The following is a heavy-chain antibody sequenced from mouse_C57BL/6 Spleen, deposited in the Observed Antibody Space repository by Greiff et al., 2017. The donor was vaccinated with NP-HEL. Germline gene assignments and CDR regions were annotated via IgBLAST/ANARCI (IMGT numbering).Heavy chain of an antibody. J-gene: IGHJ1*03. CDR2: INSDGGST. CDR1: EYEFPSHD. Sequence: VQLQQSGGGLVQPGESLKLSCESNEYEFPSHDMSWVRKTPEKRLELVAAINSDGGSTYYPDTMERRFIISRDNTKKTLYLQMSSVRSEDTALYYCARQGTAGGYFDVWGTGTTVTVSS. CDR3: ARQGTAGGYFDV. V-gene: IGHV5-2*01. D-gene: IGHD4-1*01.